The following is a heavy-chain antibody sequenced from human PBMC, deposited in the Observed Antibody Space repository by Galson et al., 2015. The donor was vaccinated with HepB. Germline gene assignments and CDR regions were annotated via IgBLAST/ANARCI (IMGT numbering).Heavy chain of an antibody. Sequence: SLRLSCAASGFTFSDCYMSWIRQAPGKGLEWISYISSSGTTIHYADSVKGRFTISRDNAKNSLYLQMNSLRAEDTAVYYCAGWDLGSLFCDFWGGPPPFYYYGMGVWGQGTTVAVSS. J-gene: IGHJ6*02. CDR1: GFTFSDCY. D-gene: IGHD3-3*01. V-gene: IGHV3-11*01. CDR3: AGWDLGSLFCDFWGGPPPFYYYGMGV. CDR2: ISSSGTTI.